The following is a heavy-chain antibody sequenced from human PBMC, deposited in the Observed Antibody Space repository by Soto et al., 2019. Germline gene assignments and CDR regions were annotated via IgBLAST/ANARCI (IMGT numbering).Heavy chain of an antibody. D-gene: IGHD3-10*01. CDR3: TKDSRVTMVRGVIIPPGY. CDR1: GFTFNNYG. V-gene: IGHV3-30*18. CDR2: ISIDGSNK. J-gene: IGHJ4*02. Sequence: PGGSLRLSCVTSGFTFNNYGMHWVRQAPGKGLEWVALISIDGSNKYYGDSVKGRFTISRDNSKKTLYLQMNSLRAEDTAVYYCTKDSRVTMVRGVIIPPGYWGQGTLVTVSS.